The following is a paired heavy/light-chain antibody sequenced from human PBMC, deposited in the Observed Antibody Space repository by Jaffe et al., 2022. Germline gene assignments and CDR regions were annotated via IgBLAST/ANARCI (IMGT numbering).Light chain of an antibody. CDR2: LGS. V-gene: IGKV2-28*01. CDR3: MQALQTPLMYT. CDR1: QSLLHSNGYNY. Sequence: DIVMTQSPLSLPVTPGEPASISCRSSQSLLHSNGYNYLDWYLQKPGQSPQLLIYLGSNRASGVPDRFSGSGSGTDFTLKISRVEAEDVGVYYCMQALQTPLMYTFGQGTKLEIK. J-gene: IGKJ2*01.
Heavy chain of an antibody. Sequence: QVQLVQSGAEVKKPGSSVKVSCKASGGTFSSYAISWVRQAPGQGLEWMGGIIPIFGTANYAQKFQGRVTITADESTSTAYMELSSLRSEDTAVYYCARGSHYYGSGSRYYYYMDVWGKGTTVTVSS. D-gene: IGHD3-10*01. CDR3: ARGSHYYGSGSRYYYYMDV. CDR2: IIPIFGTA. J-gene: IGHJ6*03. V-gene: IGHV1-69*01. CDR1: GGTFSSYA.